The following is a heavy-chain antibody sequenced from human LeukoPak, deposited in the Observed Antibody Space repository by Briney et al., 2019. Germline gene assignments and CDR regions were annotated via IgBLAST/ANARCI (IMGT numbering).Heavy chain of an antibody. J-gene: IGHJ4*02. V-gene: IGHV4-39*02. D-gene: IGHD6-6*01. CDR2: IYYSGNT. CDR1: GGSISSSSHH. Sequence: SETLSLTCTVSGGSISSSSHHWSWVRQPPGKGLEWIGSIYYSGNTYYNPSLKSRVTISVDTSKNQFSLKLTSVTAADTAVYYCAREYSSSSDYWGQGTLVTVSS. CDR3: AREYSSSSDY.